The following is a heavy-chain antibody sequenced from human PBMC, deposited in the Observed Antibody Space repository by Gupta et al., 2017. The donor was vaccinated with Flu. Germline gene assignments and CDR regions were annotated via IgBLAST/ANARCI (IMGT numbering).Heavy chain of an antibody. CDR3: AKGLLRVEGAYL. D-gene: IGHD2-15*01. CDR1: GFNFSNYD. Sequence: EVQLLESGGGLVQPGGSLRLSCAASGFNFSNYDLRWVRQAPGKGLEWVAAISYSGGSTYYADSVKGRFTISRDNSKNTLYLRMNSLRAEDTAVYYCAKGLLRVEGAYLWGQGTLVTVSS. V-gene: IGHV3-23*01. CDR2: ISYSGGST. J-gene: IGHJ4*02.